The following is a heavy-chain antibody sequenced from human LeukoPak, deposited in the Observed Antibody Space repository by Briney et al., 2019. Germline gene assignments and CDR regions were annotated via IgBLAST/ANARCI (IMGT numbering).Heavy chain of an antibody. CDR2: IRYDGSNK. CDR3: ARDHSSYGWSFDY. J-gene: IGHJ4*02. V-gene: IGHV3-30*02. D-gene: IGHD3-10*01. CDR1: GFTFSSYG. Sequence: AGGSLRLSCAAFGFTFSSYGMHWVHQAPGKGLEWVAFIRYDGSNKYYADSVKGRFTISRDNSKNTLYLQMNSLRAEDTAVYYCARDHSSYGWSFDYWGQGTLVTVSS.